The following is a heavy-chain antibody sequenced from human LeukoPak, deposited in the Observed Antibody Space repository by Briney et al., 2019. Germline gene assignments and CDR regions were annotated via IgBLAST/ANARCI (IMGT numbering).Heavy chain of an antibody. Sequence: MPSETPSLTCTVSGGSINSGSYYWTWIRQPAGKGLEWIGRIYTSGSTNYNPSLRGRVTISADTSTNQFSLRLSSVTAADTAVYYCAREGSVAAGYFQRWGQGTLVTVSS. V-gene: IGHV4-61*02. CDR3: AREGSVAAGYFQR. CDR1: GGSINSGSYY. CDR2: IYTSGST. J-gene: IGHJ1*01. D-gene: IGHD6-19*01.